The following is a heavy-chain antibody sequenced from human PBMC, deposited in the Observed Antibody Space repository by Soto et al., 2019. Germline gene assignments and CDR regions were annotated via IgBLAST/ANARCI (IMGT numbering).Heavy chain of an antibody. Sequence: SETLSLTCTVSGGSISSGDYYWSWIRQPPGKGLEWIGYIYYSGSTYYNPSLKSRVTISVDTSKNQFSLKLSSVTAADTAVYYCARDLRKGPGGAFDIWGQGTMVTVSS. V-gene: IGHV4-30-4*01. CDR2: IYYSGST. CDR1: GGSISSGDYY. CDR3: ARDLRKGPGGAFDI. J-gene: IGHJ3*02.